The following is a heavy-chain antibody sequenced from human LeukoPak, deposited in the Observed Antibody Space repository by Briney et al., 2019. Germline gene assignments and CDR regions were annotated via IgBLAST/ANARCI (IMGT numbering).Heavy chain of an antibody. CDR1: GFTFSSYA. J-gene: IGHJ4*02. CDR2: ISGSGGSP. D-gene: IGHD5-12*01. Sequence: GGSLRLSCAASGFTFSSYAMSWVRQAPGKGLEWVSAISGSGGSPYYADSVKGRFTISRDNSKNTLYLQMNSLRAEDTAVYYCAKDSGYSGYEPSPLDYWGQGTLVTVSS. CDR3: AKDSGYSGYEPSPLDY. V-gene: IGHV3-23*01.